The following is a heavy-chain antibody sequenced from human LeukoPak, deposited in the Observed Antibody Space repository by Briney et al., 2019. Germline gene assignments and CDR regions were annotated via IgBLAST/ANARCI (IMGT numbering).Heavy chain of an antibody. J-gene: IGHJ4*02. CDR1: GGSISSSSYY. D-gene: IGHD2-8*02. V-gene: IGHV4-39*01. CDR2: IYYSGST. Sequence: PSETLSLTCTVSGGSISSSSYYWGWIRQPPGKGLEWIGSIYYSGSTYYNPSLKSRVTISVDTSQNQFSLKLSSVTAADTAVYYCARFSSGYGLVVDYWGQGTLVTVSS. CDR3: ARFSSGYGLVVDY.